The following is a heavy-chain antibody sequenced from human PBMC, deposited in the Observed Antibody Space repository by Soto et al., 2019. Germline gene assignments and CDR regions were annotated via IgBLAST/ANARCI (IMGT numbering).Heavy chain of an antibody. CDR1: GFTFSNYA. CDR2: ISNSGGST. V-gene: IGHV3-23*01. J-gene: IGHJ4*02. Sequence: EVQLLESGGGLVQPGGSLRLSCAASGFTFSNYAVVWVRQAPGKGLEWLSTISNSGGSTYYADSVKGRFIISRDNSKNTLYLQMNSLRAEDTAVFYCAKAYGETGYFDYWGQGTLVTVSS. D-gene: IGHD4-17*01. CDR3: AKAYGETGYFDY.